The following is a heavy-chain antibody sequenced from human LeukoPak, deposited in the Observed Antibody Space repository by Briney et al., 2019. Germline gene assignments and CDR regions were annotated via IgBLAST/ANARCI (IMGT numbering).Heavy chain of an antibody. Sequence: GESLKISCKGSGYSFTSYWIGWVRQMPGKGLEWMGIIYPGDSDTRYSPSFQGQVTISADKSISTAYLQWSSLKASDTAMYYCARQDSSSWYGGNYYYYYMDVWGKGTTVTVSS. V-gene: IGHV5-51*01. CDR2: IYPGDSDT. CDR1: GYSFTSYW. D-gene: IGHD6-13*01. J-gene: IGHJ6*03. CDR3: ARQDSSSWYGGNYYYYYMDV.